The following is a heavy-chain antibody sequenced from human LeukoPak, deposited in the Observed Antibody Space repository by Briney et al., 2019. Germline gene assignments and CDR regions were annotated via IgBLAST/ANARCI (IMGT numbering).Heavy chain of an antibody. Sequence: SETLSLTCAVSGGSISSNNYCWGWVRQPPGKGLEWIGTGHYSGSTYHNPSLQSRVTISVDTSRNQFSLKLTSMTAADTAVYYCARGPDCSGGSCHFDYWGQGTLVTVSP. CDR1: GGSISSNNYC. CDR3: ARGPDCSGGSCHFDY. J-gene: IGHJ4*02. D-gene: IGHD2-15*01. CDR2: GHYSGST. V-gene: IGHV4-39*01.